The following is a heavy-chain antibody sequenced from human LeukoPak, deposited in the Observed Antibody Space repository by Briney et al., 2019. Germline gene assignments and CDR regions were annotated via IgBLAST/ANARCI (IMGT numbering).Heavy chain of an antibody. V-gene: IGHV3-48*03. Sequence: GGSLRLSCAASGFTFSSYEMNWVRQAPGKGLEWVSYISSSGSTIYYADSVKGRFTISRDNAKNSLYLQMNSLRAEDTAVYYCARFGYSSSWHFDYWGQGTLVTVSS. CDR2: ISSSGSTI. D-gene: IGHD6-13*01. CDR3: ARFGYSSSWHFDY. CDR1: GFTFSSYE. J-gene: IGHJ4*02.